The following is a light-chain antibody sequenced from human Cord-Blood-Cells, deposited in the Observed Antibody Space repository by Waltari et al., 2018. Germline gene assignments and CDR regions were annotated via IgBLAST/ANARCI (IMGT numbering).Light chain of an antibody. CDR2: DAS. J-gene: IGKJ2*01. CDR3: QQYDNRPPYT. V-gene: IGKV1-33*01. CDR1: QDMSNY. Sequence: DIQMTQSPSSLSASVGDRVTITCQASQDMSNYLNWYQQKPWKAPKLLIYDASNLETGVPSKFSGSGSGTDFTFTISSLQPEDIATYYCQQYDNRPPYTFGQRTKLEIK.